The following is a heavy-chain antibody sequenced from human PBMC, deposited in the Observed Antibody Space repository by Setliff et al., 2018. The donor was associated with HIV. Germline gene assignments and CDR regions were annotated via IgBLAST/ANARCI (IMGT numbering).Heavy chain of an antibody. J-gene: IGHJ4*02. CDR3: ASGGHRLHDY. CDR2: IYYSGGT. D-gene: IGHD1-26*01. Sequence: SETLSLTCTVSGGSISSSSYYWGWIRQPPGKGLEWIGTIYYSGGTYYKSSLKSRLIISLDTSKNQFSLNLRFVTAADTAVYFCASGGHRLHDYWGQGTLVTVSS. CDR1: GGSISSSSYY. V-gene: IGHV4-39*07.